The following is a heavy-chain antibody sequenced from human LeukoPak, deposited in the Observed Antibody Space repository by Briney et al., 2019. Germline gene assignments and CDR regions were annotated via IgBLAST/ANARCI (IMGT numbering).Heavy chain of an antibody. V-gene: IGHV6-1*01. J-gene: IGHJ4*02. D-gene: IGHD3-10*01. Sequence: LQALSLTCAISGDSVSSNSATWNWIRQSPSRGLEWLGRVDYRTNWDNDYAVSVRSRITVNPDTSRNQFSLQLNSVTPEDTAVYYCARNYYGSGSYYSHFDYWGQGTLVTVSS. CDR2: VDYRTNWDN. CDR3: ARNYYGSGSYYSHFDY. CDR1: GDSVSSNSAT.